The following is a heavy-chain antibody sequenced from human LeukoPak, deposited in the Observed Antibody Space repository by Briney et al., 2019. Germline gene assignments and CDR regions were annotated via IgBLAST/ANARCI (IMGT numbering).Heavy chain of an antibody. V-gene: IGHV3-48*03. J-gene: IGHJ4*02. CDR1: GFTFSSYE. D-gene: IGHD6-13*01. CDR3: ARDRNAGYSSSWFRLFDY. CDR2: ISSSGSTI. Sequence: TGGSLRLSCAASGFTFSSYEMNWVRQAPGKGLEWVAYISSSGSTIYYADSVKGRFTISRDNAKNSLYLQMNSLRAEDTAVYYCARDRNAGYSSSWFRLFDYWGQGTLVTVSS.